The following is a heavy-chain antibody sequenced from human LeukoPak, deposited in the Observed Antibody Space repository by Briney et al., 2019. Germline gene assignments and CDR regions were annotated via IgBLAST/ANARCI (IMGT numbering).Heavy chain of an antibody. D-gene: IGHD1-26*01. CDR2: ISSRSRHV. Sequence: PGGSLRLSCAASAFSFSDYSRNWVRQAPGKGLEWVSSISSRSRHVYYAASVQGRFTISRDDAKNSLYLQMNSLRVEDMAVYYRVKDLMGRFLMGATTAYLHHWGQGTLVTVSS. V-gene: IGHV3-21*01. J-gene: IGHJ1*01. CDR1: AFSFSDYS. CDR3: VKDLMGRFLMGATTAYLHH.